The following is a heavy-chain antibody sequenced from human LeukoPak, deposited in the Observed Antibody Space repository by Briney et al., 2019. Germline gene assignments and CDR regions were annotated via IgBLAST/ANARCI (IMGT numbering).Heavy chain of an antibody. Sequence: PGGSLRLSCAASGFSFSTYAMHWVRQTPGKGLEWVGIIWFDGSHTYYGDSVRGRFSISRDNSKNTLYLEMNSLRADDTGVYFCAREIIILRTWSASFDSWGQGSLVTVSS. V-gene: IGHV3-33*01. D-gene: IGHD3-16*02. CDR2: IWFDGSHT. CDR3: AREIIILRTWSASFDS. J-gene: IGHJ4*02. CDR1: GFSFSTYA.